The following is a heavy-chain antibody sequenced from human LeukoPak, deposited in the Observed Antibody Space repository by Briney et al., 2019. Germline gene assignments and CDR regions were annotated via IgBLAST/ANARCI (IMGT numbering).Heavy chain of an antibody. CDR1: GGSISSYY. Sequence: SETLSLTCTVSGGSISSYYWSWIRQPPGKGLEWIGYIYFSGSTNYNPSLKSRVTISVDTSKNQFSLKLSSATAADTAVYYCTGGKWLPLPNYWGQGTLVTVSS. CDR2: IYFSGST. V-gene: IGHV4-59*01. D-gene: IGHD5-24*01. CDR3: TGGKWLPLPNY. J-gene: IGHJ4*02.